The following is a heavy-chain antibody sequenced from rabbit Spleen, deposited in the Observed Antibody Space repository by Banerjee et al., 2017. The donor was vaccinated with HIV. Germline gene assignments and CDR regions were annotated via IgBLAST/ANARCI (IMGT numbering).Heavy chain of an antibody. CDR3: ARDAGTSFSTYGMDL. CDR1: GIDFSSYNF. J-gene: IGHJ6*01. D-gene: IGHD8-1*01. CDR2: IDIGSRDFT. Sequence: QQQLEESGGGLVKPGGTLTLTCKASGIDFSSYNFICGVRQAPGKGLEWIACIDIGSRDFTYYASWAKGRFIISKTSSTTVTLQMTSLTVADTATYFCARDAGTSFSTYGMDLWGPGTLVTVS. V-gene: IGHV1S45*01.